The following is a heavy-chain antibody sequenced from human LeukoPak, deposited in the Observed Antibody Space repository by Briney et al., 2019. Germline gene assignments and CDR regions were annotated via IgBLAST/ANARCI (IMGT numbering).Heavy chain of an antibody. CDR1: GFSFSSYD. J-gene: IGHJ4*02. Sequence: GGSLRLSCAASGFSFSSYDMNWVRQAPGKGLEWVSPISSSSSYIYYEDSVKGRFTISRDNAKNSLYLQVSSLRAEDTAVYYCARNRCSGGICYGFDYWGLGTLVTVSS. D-gene: IGHD2-15*01. V-gene: IGHV3-21*01. CDR3: ARNRCSGGICYGFDY. CDR2: ISSSSSYI.